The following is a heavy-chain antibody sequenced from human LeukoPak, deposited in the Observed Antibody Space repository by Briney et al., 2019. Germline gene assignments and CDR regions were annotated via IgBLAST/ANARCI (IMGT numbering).Heavy chain of an antibody. Sequence: ASVKVSCKASGYTFTGYYMHWVRQAPGQGLEWMGWINPNSGGTNYAQKFQGRVTMTRDTSISTAYMELSRLRSDDTAVYYCARGGSYLSGYYYYGMDVWGRGTTVTVSS. V-gene: IGHV1-2*02. CDR2: INPNSGGT. CDR3: ARGGSYLSGYYYYGMDV. D-gene: IGHD1-26*01. J-gene: IGHJ6*02. CDR1: GYTFTGYY.